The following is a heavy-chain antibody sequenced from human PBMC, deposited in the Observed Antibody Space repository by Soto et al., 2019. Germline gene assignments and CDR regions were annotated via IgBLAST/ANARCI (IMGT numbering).Heavy chain of an antibody. V-gene: IGHV4-59*01. CDR3: ARAFGGYGSGSYYAT. CDR2: VYYSGST. D-gene: IGHD3-10*01. J-gene: IGHJ5*02. CDR1: GGSISTYF. Sequence: QVQLQESGPGLVKPSEALSLTCTVSGGSISTYFWNWIRQPPGKGLEWIGYVYYSGSTNYNPSLKSRVTISVDTSKKQFSLRLSSVTAADTAVYYCARAFGGYGSGSYYATWGQGTLVTVSS.